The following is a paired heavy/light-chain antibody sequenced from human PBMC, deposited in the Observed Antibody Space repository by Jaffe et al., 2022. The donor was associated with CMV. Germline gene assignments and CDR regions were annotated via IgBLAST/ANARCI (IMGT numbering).Heavy chain of an antibody. CDR1: GFTFSDYY. Sequence: QVQLVESGGDLVKPGESLRLSCAASGFTFSDYYMSWIRQAPGKGLEWVSYISSSHFTTYYADSVRGRFTISRDDAKNSLFLQMNSLRAEDTAVYYCARGRITIFGVITQFDFWGQGTLVTVSS. CDR2: ISSSHFTT. J-gene: IGHJ4*02. CDR3: ARGRITIFGVITQFDF. V-gene: IGHV3-11*01. D-gene: IGHD3-3*01.
Light chain of an antibody. V-gene: IGLV2-8*01. CDR2: EVS. CDR3: NSYAGSKNLV. Sequence: QSALTQPPSASGSPGQSVTISCTGTSSDVGGFNYVSWYQQYPGKAPKLMIYEVSKRPSGVPDRFSGSKSGNTASLTVSGLQAEDEADYYCNSYAGSKNLVFGGGTKLTVL. CDR1: SSDVGGFNY. J-gene: IGLJ2*01.